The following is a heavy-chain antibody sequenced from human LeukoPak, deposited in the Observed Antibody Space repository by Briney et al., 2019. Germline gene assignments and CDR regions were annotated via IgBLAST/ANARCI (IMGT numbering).Heavy chain of an antibody. D-gene: IGHD4-17*01. CDR1: GFTFSSYG. CDR2: IWYDGSNK. V-gene: IGHV3-33*01. Sequence: GRSLRLSCAASGFTFSSYGMHWVRQAPGKGLEWVAVIWYDGSNKYYADSVKGRFTISRDNSKNTLYLQMNSLRAEDTAVYYCARAYGDYRYYFDYWGQGTLVTVSS. CDR3: ARAYGDYRYYFDY. J-gene: IGHJ4*02.